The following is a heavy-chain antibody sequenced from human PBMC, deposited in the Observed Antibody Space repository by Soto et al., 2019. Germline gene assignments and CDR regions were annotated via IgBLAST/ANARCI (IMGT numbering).Heavy chain of an antibody. CDR3: ARHVGLRCCSTSCPLGVYNWFDH. CDR2: IDPSDSYT. Sequence: XEPLKISCKGSGYSFTSYWNSWVRQMPGKGLEWMGRIDPSDSYTNYSPSFQGHVTISADKSISTAYLQWSSLKASDTAMYYCARHVGLRCCSTSCPLGVYNWFDHWGQGTLVTVSS. J-gene: IGHJ5*02. D-gene: IGHD2-2*01. CDR1: GYSFTSYW. V-gene: IGHV5-10-1*01.